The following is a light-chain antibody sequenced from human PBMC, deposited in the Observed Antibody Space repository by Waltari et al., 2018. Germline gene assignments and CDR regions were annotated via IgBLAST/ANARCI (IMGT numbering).Light chain of an antibody. J-gene: IGLJ2*01. CDR1: SRYIGGYKY. CDR2: DVS. V-gene: IGLV2-14*01. Sequence: QSALTQPASVSGSPGQSITISCTGTSRYIGGYKYVSWYQQHPGKPPKLLIYDVSDRPSGASNRFSGSKSGNTASLTISGLQPEDEADYYCSSYTSTSAVVFGGGTKLTVL. CDR3: SSYTSTSAVV.